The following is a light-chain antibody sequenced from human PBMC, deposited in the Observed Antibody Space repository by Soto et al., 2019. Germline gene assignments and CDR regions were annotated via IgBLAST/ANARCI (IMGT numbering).Light chain of an antibody. CDR1: QSVLYSSNNKTY. CDR3: QQYSSTRT. V-gene: IGKV4-1*01. CDR2: WAS. Sequence: DIVMTQSPDSLAVSLGERATINCKSSQSVLYSSNNKTYLAWFQQKPGQPPKLLIYWASTRESGVPDRFSGSGSGTYFTLTISSLQAEDVAVYYCQQYSSTRTFGQGTKVEIK. J-gene: IGKJ1*01.